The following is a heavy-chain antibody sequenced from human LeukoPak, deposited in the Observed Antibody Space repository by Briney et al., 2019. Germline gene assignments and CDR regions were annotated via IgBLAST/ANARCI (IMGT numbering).Heavy chain of an antibody. CDR1: GFTFSSSW. J-gene: IGHJ5*02. V-gene: IGHV3-74*01. D-gene: IGHD6-13*01. CDR3: ARALSIAAGSLDWFDP. CDR2: INSDGSST. Sequence: GGSLRLSCAASGFTFSSSWMHWVRQVPGKGLVWVAHINSDGSSTRCADSVKGRFTISRDNAKNTLYLQMNSLRAEDTAVYYCARALSIAAGSLDWFDPWGQGTLVTVSS.